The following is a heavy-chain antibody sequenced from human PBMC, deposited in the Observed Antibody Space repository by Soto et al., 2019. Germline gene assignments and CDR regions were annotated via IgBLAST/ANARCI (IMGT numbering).Heavy chain of an antibody. J-gene: IGHJ5*02. CDR3: ARDFGVYNWFDP. V-gene: IGHV1-8*01. CDR1: GYPFTSYE. D-gene: IGHD4-17*01. Sequence: QVHLVQSGAEVKKPGASVKVSCEASGYPFTSYEINWVRQATGQGLEWMGWMSPHSGKTGCAQKFQGRVTMTTNTSINTVYMELSGLRSEDTAVYFCARDFGVYNWFDPWGQGTLVTVSS. CDR2: MSPHSGKT.